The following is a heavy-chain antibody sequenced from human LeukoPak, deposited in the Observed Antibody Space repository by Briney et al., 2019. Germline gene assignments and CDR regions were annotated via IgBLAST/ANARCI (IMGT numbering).Heavy chain of an antibody. J-gene: IGHJ5*02. CDR3: ARHRNGYNYDWFDP. Sequence: PSETLSLSRTVSGGSMISYYWSWIRQPPGKGLEWIGYIYYGGSTNYNPSLKSRVTISVDTSKNQFSLKLTSVTAADTAVYYCARHRNGYNYDWFDPWGQGTLVTVSS. CDR2: IYYGGST. CDR1: GGSMISYY. D-gene: IGHD5-24*01. V-gene: IGHV4-59*08.